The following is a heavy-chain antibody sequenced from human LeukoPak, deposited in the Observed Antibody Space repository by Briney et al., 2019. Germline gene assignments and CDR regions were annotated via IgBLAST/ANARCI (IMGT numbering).Heavy chain of an antibody. Sequence: SVKVSCKASGGTFSSYAISWVRQAPGQGLEWIGGIIPIFGTASYAQKFEGRVTITTDESTSTAYMELSSLRSEDTAVYYCARKYEPYYYDSSGPFDYWGQGTLVTVSS. CDR1: GGTFSSYA. CDR3: ARKYEPYYYDSSGPFDY. V-gene: IGHV1-69*05. CDR2: IIPIFGTA. J-gene: IGHJ4*02. D-gene: IGHD3-22*01.